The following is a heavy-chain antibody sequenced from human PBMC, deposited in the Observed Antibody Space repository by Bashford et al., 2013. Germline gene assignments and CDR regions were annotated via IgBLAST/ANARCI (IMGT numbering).Heavy chain of an antibody. D-gene: IGHD3-3*02. J-gene: IGHJ6*02. Sequence: IGYFYYMGNINYNPSLERRVTMSVDTSQNHFSLRLTSVTAADTAVYYCARQLGRYYGMDVWGQGTTVTVSS. V-gene: IGHV4-59*08. CDR3: ARQLGRYYGMDV. CDR2: FYYMGNI.